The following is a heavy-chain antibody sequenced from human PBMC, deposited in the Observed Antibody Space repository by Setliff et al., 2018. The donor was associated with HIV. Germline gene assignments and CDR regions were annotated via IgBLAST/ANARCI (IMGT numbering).Heavy chain of an antibody. J-gene: IGHJ6*03. D-gene: IGHD6-13*01. CDR2: IYTSGST. CDR3: ARSGLYRGYSSRRYYYYMDV. CDR1: GGSINRSNYY. Sequence: SETLSLTCTVPGGSINRSNYYWSWIRQPPGKGLEWIGYIYTSGSTNYNPSLKSRVTISVDTSKNQFSLKLSSVTAADTAVYYCARSGLYRGYSSRRYYYYMDVWGKGTTVTVSS. V-gene: IGHV4-61*05.